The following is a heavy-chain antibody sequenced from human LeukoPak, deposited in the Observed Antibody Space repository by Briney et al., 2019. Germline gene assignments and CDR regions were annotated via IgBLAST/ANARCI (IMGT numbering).Heavy chain of an antibody. CDR1: GFTFSSYG. D-gene: IGHD2-8*02. CDR3: ARGSGVLSVPTGDLGC. J-gene: IGHJ4*02. Sequence: GGSLRLSCAASGFTFSSYGMSWVRQAPGKGLEWVSAISGSGGSTYYADSVKGRFTISRDNSKNTLYLQMNSPRAEDTAVYYCARGSGVLSVPTGDLGCWGQGTLVTVSS. CDR2: ISGSGGST. V-gene: IGHV3-23*01.